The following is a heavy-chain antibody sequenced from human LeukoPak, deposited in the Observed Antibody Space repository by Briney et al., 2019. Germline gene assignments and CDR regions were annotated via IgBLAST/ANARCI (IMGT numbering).Heavy chain of an antibody. CDR3: ARAPVATWRDYYYYYMDV. D-gene: IGHD5-12*01. V-gene: IGHV1-69*13. CDR2: IIPIFGTA. CDR1: GGTFSSYA. Sequence: SVKVSCKASGGTFSSYAISWVRQAPGQGLEWMGGIIPIFGTANYAQKFQGRVTITADESTSAAYMELSSLRSEDTAVYYCARAPVATWRDYYYYYMDVWGKGTTVTISS. J-gene: IGHJ6*03.